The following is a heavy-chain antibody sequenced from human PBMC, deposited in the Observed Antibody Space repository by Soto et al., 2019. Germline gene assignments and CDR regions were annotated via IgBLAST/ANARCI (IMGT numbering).Heavy chain of an antibody. J-gene: IGHJ4*02. D-gene: IGHD3-3*01. Sequence: SVKVSCKASGGTLNNYAINWVRQAPGQGLEWMGGILPVSASPDYAQKFQGRVSITADHSTSTVYMELSRLKSDDTAVYFCATDSNYDVSNSFWGQGTLVTVSS. V-gene: IGHV1-69*13. CDR2: ILPVSASP. CDR3: ATDSNYDVSNSF. CDR1: GGTLNNYA.